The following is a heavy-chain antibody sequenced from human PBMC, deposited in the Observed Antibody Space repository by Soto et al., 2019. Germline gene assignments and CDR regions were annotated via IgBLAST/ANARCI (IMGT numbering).Heavy chain of an antibody. Sequence: ASVKVSCKASGGTFSSYAISCVRQAPGQGLEWMGGIIPIFGTANYAQKFQGRVTITADKSTSTAYMELSSLRSEDTAVYYCARNGGDYGDLYYFDYWGQGTLVTVSS. CDR2: IIPIFGTA. D-gene: IGHD4-17*01. J-gene: IGHJ4*02. CDR1: GGTFSSYA. V-gene: IGHV1-69*06. CDR3: ARNGGDYGDLYYFDY.